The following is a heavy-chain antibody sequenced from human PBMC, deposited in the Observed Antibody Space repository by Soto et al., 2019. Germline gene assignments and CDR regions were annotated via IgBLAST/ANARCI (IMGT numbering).Heavy chain of an antibody. CDR2: INPKSGGT. D-gene: IGHD1-26*01. Sequence: ASVKVSCKASGYTFTGYYIHWVRQAPGQGLEWMGWINPKSGGTNYAQKFQAWATMTMDTSISTAYMELSRLRSDDTAVYYCAKDMWELFEYYGMDVWGQGTTVTVSS. CDR1: GYTFTGYY. J-gene: IGHJ6*02. CDR3: AKDMWELFEYYGMDV. V-gene: IGHV1-2*04.